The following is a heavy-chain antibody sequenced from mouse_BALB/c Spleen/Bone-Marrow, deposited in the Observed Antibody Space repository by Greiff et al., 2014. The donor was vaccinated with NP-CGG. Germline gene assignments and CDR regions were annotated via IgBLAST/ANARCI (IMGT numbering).Heavy chain of an antibody. CDR3: ARHEGDYGNYGGMDY. CDR1: GYTFTEYI. CDR2: FYPGSGSI. D-gene: IGHD2-1*01. Sequence: QVQLQQSGAELVKPGASVKLSCKASGYTFTEYIIHWVKQRSGQGLEWIGWFYPGSGSIKYNEKFKDKATLTADKSSSTVYMEXXRLTSEXXAVYFCARHEGDYGNYGGMDYWGQGTSVTVSS. J-gene: IGHJ4*01. V-gene: IGHV1-62-2*01.